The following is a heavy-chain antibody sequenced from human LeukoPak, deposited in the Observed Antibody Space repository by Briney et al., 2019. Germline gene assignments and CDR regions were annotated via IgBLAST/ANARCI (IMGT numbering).Heavy chain of an antibody. CDR3: AREFRHTYSSGWSIDY. Sequence: GGSLRLSCTVSGFTLSNNYMSWVRQAPGKGVEWGSDIYGGRNKPVYTDSMKGPFTISTHNSRNTIYTQIDSQRAEYTATSYCAREFRHTYSSGWSIDYWGQGTLVTVSS. D-gene: IGHD6-19*01. CDR1: GFTLSNNY. J-gene: IGHJ4*02. V-gene: IGHV3-53*01. CDR2: IYGGRNKP.